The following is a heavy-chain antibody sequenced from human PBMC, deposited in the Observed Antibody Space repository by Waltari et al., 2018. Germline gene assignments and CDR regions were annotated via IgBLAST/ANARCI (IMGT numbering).Heavy chain of an antibody. Sequence: EVQLVESGGGLVKPGGSLRLSCAASGFTFSSYSMNWVRQAPGQGLEWVASISSSSSYIYYADSVKGRFTISRDNAKNSLYLQMNSLRAEDTAVYYCARDRRTYYYGSGSYYRLSGDWFDPWGQGTLVTVSS. J-gene: IGHJ5*02. D-gene: IGHD3-10*01. CDR1: GFTFSSYS. V-gene: IGHV3-21*01. CDR3: ARDRRTYYYGSGSYYRLSGDWFDP. CDR2: ISSSSSYI.